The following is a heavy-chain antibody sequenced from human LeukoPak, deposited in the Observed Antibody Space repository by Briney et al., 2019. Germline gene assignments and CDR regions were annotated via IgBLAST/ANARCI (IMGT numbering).Heavy chain of an antibody. J-gene: IGHJ1*01. CDR2: IYHSGST. Sequence: SETLSLTCAVSGGSISSGGYSWSWIRQPPGKGLEWIGYIYHSGSTYYNPSLKSRVTISVDRSKNQFSLKLSSVTAADTAVYYCASGVKSGYSSGWSGNFQHWGQGTLVTVSS. CDR3: ASGVKSGYSSGWSGNFQH. D-gene: IGHD6-19*01. CDR1: GGSISSGGYS. V-gene: IGHV4-30-2*01.